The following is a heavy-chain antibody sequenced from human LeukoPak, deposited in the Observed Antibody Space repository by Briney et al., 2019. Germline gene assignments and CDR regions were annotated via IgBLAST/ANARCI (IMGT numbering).Heavy chain of an antibody. CDR2: ISSSSSYI. Sequence: PGGSLRLSCAASGFTFSSYSMNWVRQAPGKGLECVSSISSSSSYIYYADSVKGRFTISRDNAKNSLYLQMNSLRAEDTAVYYCARDFTMVRGVILNWFDPWGQGTLVTVSS. J-gene: IGHJ5*02. CDR1: GFTFSSYS. D-gene: IGHD3-10*01. V-gene: IGHV3-21*01. CDR3: ARDFTMVRGVILNWFDP.